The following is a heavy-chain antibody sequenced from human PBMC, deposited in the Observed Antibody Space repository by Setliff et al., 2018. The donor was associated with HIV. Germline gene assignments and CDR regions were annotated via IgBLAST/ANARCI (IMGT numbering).Heavy chain of an antibody. J-gene: IGHJ3*02. CDR2: VHSSGNT. Sequence: LSLTCSVSGGSISTSSYYWGWIRQPPGKGLEWIGSVHSSGNTYYSPSLKSRVSMSVDSSRNQFSLNLSSVTAADTGVYYCARLFQWMSYSFDIWGQGTMVTVSS. D-gene: IGHD5-12*01. V-gene: IGHV4-39*01. CDR1: GGSISTSSYY. CDR3: ARLFQWMSYSFDI.